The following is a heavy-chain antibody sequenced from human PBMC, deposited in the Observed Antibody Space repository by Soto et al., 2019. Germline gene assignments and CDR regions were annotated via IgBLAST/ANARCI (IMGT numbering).Heavy chain of an antibody. CDR1: GGTFSSYT. CDR2: IIPILGIA. J-gene: IGHJ4*02. CDR3: ARPKGTYYDGSGSLDY. V-gene: IGHV1-69*02. D-gene: IGHD3-10*01. Sequence: QVQLVQSGAEVKKPGSSVKVSCKASGGTFSSYTISWVRQAPGQGLEWMGRIIPILGIANDAQKFQGRVTITADKSTSTAYMELSSLRSEDTAVYYCARPKGTYYDGSGSLDYWGQGTLVTVSS.